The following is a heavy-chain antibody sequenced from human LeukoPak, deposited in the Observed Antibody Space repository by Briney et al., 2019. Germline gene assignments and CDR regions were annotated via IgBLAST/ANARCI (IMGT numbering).Heavy chain of an antibody. CDR2: IYPDDSDT. CDR1: GYKFPTYW. CDR3: ARHEGYCISSSCSDTFDI. Sequence: GESLKISCKGSGYKFPTYWIGLVRQMPGKGLEWMGIIYPDDSDTRYSPSFQGLVTISADKSISTAHLQWSSLKASDTAMYYCARHEGYCISSSCSDTFDIWGQGTMVTVSS. J-gene: IGHJ3*02. V-gene: IGHV5-51*01. D-gene: IGHD2-2*01.